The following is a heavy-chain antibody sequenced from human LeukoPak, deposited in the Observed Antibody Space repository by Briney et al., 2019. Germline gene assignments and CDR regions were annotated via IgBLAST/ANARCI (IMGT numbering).Heavy chain of an antibody. V-gene: IGHV3-11*04. J-gene: IGHJ4*02. D-gene: IGHD3-3*01. CDR2: ISRSGSTI. CDR1: GFTFSDYY. CDR3: ARGYYDFWGGYRPEYYFDY. Sequence: GGSLRLSCAASGFTFSDYYMSWIRQAPGKGLEWVSYISRSGSTICYAVSLKGRFTISRDNAKNSLYLQMNSLRAEDTAVYYCARGYYDFWGGYRPEYYFDYWGQGTLVTVSS.